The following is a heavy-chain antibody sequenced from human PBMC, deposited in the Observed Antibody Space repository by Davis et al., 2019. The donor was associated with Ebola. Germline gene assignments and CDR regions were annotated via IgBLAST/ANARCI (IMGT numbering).Heavy chain of an antibody. CDR2: IRSKANSYAT. V-gene: IGHV3-73*01. D-gene: IGHD6-13*01. CDR1: GFTFSGSA. CDR3: TGRIAAAGTNYYYYGMDV. J-gene: IGHJ6*02. Sequence: GESLKISCAASGFTFSGSAMHWVRQASGKGLEWVGRIRSKANSYATAYAASVKGRFTISRDDSKNTAYLQMNSLKTEDTAVHYCTGRIAAAGTNYYYYGMDVWGQGTTVTVSS.